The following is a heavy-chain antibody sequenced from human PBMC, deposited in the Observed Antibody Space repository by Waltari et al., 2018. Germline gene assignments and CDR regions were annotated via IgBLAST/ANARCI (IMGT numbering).Heavy chain of an antibody. CDR2: SIPNFGTA. D-gene: IGHD6-19*01. Sequence: QVQLVQSGAEVKKPGSSVKVSCKASGGTFSSYAISWVRQAPGQGLEWMGWSIPNFGTANYEQKFQGRVTITADESTSTAYMELSSLRSEDTAVYYCARTLTLGQGGSGWSPFDYWGQGTLVTVSS. CDR1: GGTFSSYA. J-gene: IGHJ4*02. V-gene: IGHV1-69*13. CDR3: ARTLTLGQGGSGWSPFDY.